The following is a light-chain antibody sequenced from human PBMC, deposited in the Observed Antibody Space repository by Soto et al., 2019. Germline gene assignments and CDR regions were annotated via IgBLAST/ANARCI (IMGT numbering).Light chain of an antibody. CDR1: QSVSRTY. V-gene: IGKV3-20*01. J-gene: IGKJ2*01. CDR3: HQYGSSRHT. CDR2: GAS. Sequence: EIVLTQSPGTLSLSPGERATLSCRASQSVSRTYLAWYHHKPGQAPRLLIYGASSRAAGIPDRFSGSGSGTDFTLTISRLEPEDFAVYYCHQYGSSRHTFGQGTKVEIK.